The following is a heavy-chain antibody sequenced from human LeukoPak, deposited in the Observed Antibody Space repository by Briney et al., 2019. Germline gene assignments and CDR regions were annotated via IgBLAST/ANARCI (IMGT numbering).Heavy chain of an antibody. CDR2: ISSSSSYI. Sequence: PGGSLRLSCAASGFTFSSYSMNWVRQDPGKGLEWVSSISSSSSYIYYADSVKGRLTISRDNANNSLYLQMNSLRAEDTAVFYCGRVRYDSSGYYYGARYAFDIWGRGTMVTVSS. CDR3: GRVRYDSSGYYYGARYAFDI. J-gene: IGHJ3*02. V-gene: IGHV3-21*04. CDR1: GFTFSSYS. D-gene: IGHD3-22*01.